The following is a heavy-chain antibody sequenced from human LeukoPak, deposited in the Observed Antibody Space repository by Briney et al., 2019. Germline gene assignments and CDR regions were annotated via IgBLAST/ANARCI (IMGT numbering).Heavy chain of an antibody. Sequence: GESLKISCKGSGYSFTNYWIGWVRQMPRTGLEWMGIIYPGDSDTRYSPSFQGQVTISADKSISTAYLQWSSLKASDTAMYYCARLSYDSSGSRDYWGQGTLVTVSS. CDR2: IYPGDSDT. CDR3: ARLSYDSSGSRDY. CDR1: GYSFTNYW. D-gene: IGHD3-22*01. V-gene: IGHV5-51*01. J-gene: IGHJ4*02.